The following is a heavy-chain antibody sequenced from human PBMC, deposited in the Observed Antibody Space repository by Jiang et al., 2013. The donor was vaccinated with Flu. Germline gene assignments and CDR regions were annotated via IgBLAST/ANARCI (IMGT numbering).Heavy chain of an antibody. Sequence: SGYTFTSYGISWVRQAPGQGLEWMGWISGYNGNTNYAQKVQGRVTMTTDSSTSTANMELRSLRSDDSAVYYCARDHPTGGYDFYYYYGMDVWGQGTTVTVSS. CDR2: ISGYNGNT. J-gene: IGHJ6*02. D-gene: IGHD5-12*01. V-gene: IGHV1-18*01. CDR3: ARDHPTGGYDFYYYYGMDV. CDR1: GYTFTSYG.